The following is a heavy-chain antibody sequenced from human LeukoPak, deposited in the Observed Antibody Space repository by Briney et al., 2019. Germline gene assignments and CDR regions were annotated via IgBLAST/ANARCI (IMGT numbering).Heavy chain of an antibody. J-gene: IGHJ4*02. CDR1: GYTFTGYY. CDR2: INPNSGGT. D-gene: IGHD2-2*01. Sequence: GASVKVSCKASGYTFTGYYIHWVRQAPGQGLEWMGWINPNSGGTNYAQKFQGRVTMTRDTSISTAYMELSRLRSDDTAVYYCARDLLGYCSSTSCNEFDYWGQGNLVTVSS. CDR3: ARDLLGYCSSTSCNEFDY. V-gene: IGHV1-2*02.